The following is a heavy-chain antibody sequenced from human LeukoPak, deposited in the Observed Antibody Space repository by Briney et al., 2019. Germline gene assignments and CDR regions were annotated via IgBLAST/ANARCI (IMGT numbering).Heavy chain of an antibody. Sequence: ASVKVSCKASGYTFNSHYLHWVRQAPGQGLEWMGIINPSVDSTSYAQKFQDRVTMTRDTSTSTVYMELSSLRPEDTAVYYCARSLGSETYYEVFRDSHAFDIWGQGTMVTVSS. CDR1: GYTFNSHY. CDR3: ARSLGSETYYEVFRDSHAFDI. D-gene: IGHD3-10*01. J-gene: IGHJ3*02. CDR2: INPSVDST. V-gene: IGHV1-46*02.